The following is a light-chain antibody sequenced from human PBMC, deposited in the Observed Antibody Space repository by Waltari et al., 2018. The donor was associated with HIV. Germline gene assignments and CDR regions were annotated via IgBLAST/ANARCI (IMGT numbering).Light chain of an antibody. Sequence: DIVVTQSPLSLPVSPGEPASMSCRSSQSLLHINGKKYSDWYLQKPGQSPQLLIHLGSNPASWVPDRFSGSGSGTDFTLTISRVEAEDVGVYYCMQARHTPFTFGPGTKVEIK. CDR3: MQARHTPFT. J-gene: IGKJ3*01. CDR1: QSLLHINGKKY. CDR2: LGS. V-gene: IGKV2-28*01.